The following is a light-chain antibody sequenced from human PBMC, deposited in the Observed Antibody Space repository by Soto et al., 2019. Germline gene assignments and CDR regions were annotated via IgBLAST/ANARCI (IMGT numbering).Light chain of an antibody. CDR2: LGS. V-gene: IGKV2-28*01. CDR3: MQALQTPVT. J-gene: IGKJ5*01. CDR1: QSLLHLNGNNY. Sequence: DIVMTQSPLSLPVTPGETASISCRSSQSLLHLNGNNYLDWYLQKPGQSPQLLIYLGSNRASGVPDRFSGSESGTDFTLKISRVEAEDVGNYYCMQALQTPVTFGQGTRLEIK.